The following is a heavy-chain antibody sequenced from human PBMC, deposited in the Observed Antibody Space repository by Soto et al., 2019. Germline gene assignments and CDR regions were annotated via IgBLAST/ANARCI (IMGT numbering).Heavy chain of an antibody. V-gene: IGHV1-18*01. D-gene: IGHD3-3*01. CDR2: ISAYNGNT. J-gene: IGHJ5*01. CDR1: GYTFTNYG. CDR3: ARVAYEFRSSCYENWFGP. Sequence: ASVKVSCKASGYTFTNYGMSWVRQAPGQGLEWMGWISAYNGNTKYAQRFQGRVTMTTDTSTSTAYMELRSLRSDDTAVYSCARVAYEFRSSCYENWFGPWDKGTLGTV.